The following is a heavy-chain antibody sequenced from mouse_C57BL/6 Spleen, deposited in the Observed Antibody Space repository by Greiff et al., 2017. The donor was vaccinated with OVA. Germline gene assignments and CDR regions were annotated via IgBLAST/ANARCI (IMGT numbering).Heavy chain of an antibody. D-gene: IGHD1-1*01. CDR2: IRLKSDNYAT. CDR3: TGTTVVDFDV. CDR1: GFTFSNYW. Sequence: EVHLVESGGGLVQPGGSMKLSCVASGFTFSNYWMNWVRQSPEKGLEWVAQIRLKSDNYATHYAESVKGRFTISRDDSKSSVYLQMNNLRAEDTGIYYCTGTTVVDFDVWGTGTTVTVSS. V-gene: IGHV6-3*01. J-gene: IGHJ1*03.